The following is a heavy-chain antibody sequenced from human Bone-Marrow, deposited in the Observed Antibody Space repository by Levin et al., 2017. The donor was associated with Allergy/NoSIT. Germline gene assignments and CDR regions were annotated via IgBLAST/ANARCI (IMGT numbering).Heavy chain of an antibody. J-gene: IGHJ6*02. D-gene: IGHD3-10*01. V-gene: IGHV4-39*07. Sequence: SQTLSLTCTVSCGSISSSSYYWGWIRQPPGKGLEWIGSIYYSGSTYYNPSLKSRVTISVDTSKNQFSLKLSSVTAADTAVYYCARDDFERFGDALYYYYYYGMDVWGQGTTVTVSS. CDR3: ARDDFERFGDALYYYYYYGMDV. CDR2: IYYSGST. CDR1: CGSISSSSYY.